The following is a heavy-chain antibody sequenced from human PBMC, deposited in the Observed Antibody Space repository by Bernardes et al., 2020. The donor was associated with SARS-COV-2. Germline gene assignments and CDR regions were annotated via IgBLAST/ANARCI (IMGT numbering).Heavy chain of an antibody. V-gene: IGHV3-23*01. CDR1: GFTLTSYA. CDR3: AKDLLPYYYDSSGSIAFDV. CDR2: ISGSGGST. D-gene: IGHD3-22*01. J-gene: IGHJ3*01. Sequence: GGSLRLSCSTSGFTLTSYAMSWVRQAPEKGLEWVSTISGSGGSTDYADSVMGLFTISSDNYNTMYLEVNSLRAEDTAIYFCAKDLLPYYYDSSGSIAFDVWGLGTMVTVSS.